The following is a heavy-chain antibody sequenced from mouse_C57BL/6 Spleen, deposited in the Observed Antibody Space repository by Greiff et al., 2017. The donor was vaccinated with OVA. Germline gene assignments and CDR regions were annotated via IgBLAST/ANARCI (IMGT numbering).Heavy chain of an antibody. CDR3: ARCVKEDDNGMDY. D-gene: IGHD1-3*01. CDR1: GYTFTSYW. Sequence: QVQLQQPGAELVKPGASVKLSCKASGYTFTSYWMNWVKQRPGQGLEWIGMIYPNSGSTNYNEKFKSKATLTVDTSSSTAYMHLSSLTSEDSAVYDCARCVKEDDNGMDYWGQGTSVTVSS. J-gene: IGHJ4*01. V-gene: IGHV1-64*01. CDR2: IYPNSGST.